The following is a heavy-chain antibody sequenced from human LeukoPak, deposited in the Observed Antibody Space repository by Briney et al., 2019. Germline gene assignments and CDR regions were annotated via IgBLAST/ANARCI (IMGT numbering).Heavy chain of an antibody. D-gene: IGHD1-1*01. CDR3: GSGPVGTTVP. Sequence: GGSLRLSCAASGFIFCSYAMGWTREARGQGVEWVSAISRSCSHANYAESVKGRFTISRDNSKNTLYLQMHSLIAADTAVYYCGSGPVGTTVPWGQGTLVTVSS. CDR1: GFIFCSYA. V-gene: IGHV3-23*01. CDR2: ISRSCSHA. J-gene: IGHJ5*02.